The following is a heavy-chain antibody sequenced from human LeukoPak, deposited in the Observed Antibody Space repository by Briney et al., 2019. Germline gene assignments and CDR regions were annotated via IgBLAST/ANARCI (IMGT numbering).Heavy chain of an antibody. D-gene: IGHD3-10*01. V-gene: IGHV3-74*01. CDR1: GFTFSSYW. J-gene: IGHJ4*02. CDR3: AKQYYYGSGSSPFDY. Sequence: PGGSLRLSCAASGFTFSSYWMHWVRQATGKGLVWVSRINSDGSTTTYAGSVKGRFTISRDNAKNTLYLQMNSLRAEDTAVYYCAKQYYYGSGSSPFDYWGQGTLVTVSS. CDR2: INSDGSTT.